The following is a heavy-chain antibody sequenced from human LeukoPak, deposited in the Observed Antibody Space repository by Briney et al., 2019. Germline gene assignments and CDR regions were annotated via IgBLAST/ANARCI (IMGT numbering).Heavy chain of an antibody. D-gene: IGHD6-25*01. V-gene: IGHV3-23*01. CDR1: GFTFSSYA. J-gene: IGHJ4*02. CDR2: ISAAGGST. Sequence: GGSLRLSCAASGFTFSSYAMSWVRQAPGKGLEWVSTISAAGGSTYYADSVKGRFTISRDNSKNTLYLQMNSLRAEDTAVYYCAAPIGSTGIAAVTFAQWGQGTLVTVSS. CDR3: AAPIGSTGIAAVTFAQ.